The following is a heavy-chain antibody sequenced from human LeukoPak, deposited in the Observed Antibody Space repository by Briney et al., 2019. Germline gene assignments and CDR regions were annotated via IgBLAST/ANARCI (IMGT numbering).Heavy chain of an antibody. CDR3: AKDRVFTMVRGVPGY. CDR2: IRYDGSSK. CDR1: GFTFSSYG. Sequence: PGGSLRLSCAASGFTFSSYGMHWVRQAPGKGLEWVAFIRYDGSSKYYAGSVKGRFTISRDNSKNTLYLQMNSLRAEDTAVYYCAKDRVFTMVRGVPGYWGQGTLVTVSS. V-gene: IGHV3-30*02. D-gene: IGHD3-10*01. J-gene: IGHJ4*02.